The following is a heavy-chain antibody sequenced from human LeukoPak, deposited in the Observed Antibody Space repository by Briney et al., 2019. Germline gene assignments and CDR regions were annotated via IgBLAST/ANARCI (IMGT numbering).Heavy chain of an antibody. CDR1: GGSISSSSYY. D-gene: IGHD3-22*01. CDR2: IYYSGNT. J-gene: IGHJ6*03. CDR3: ARDRFDDSSGYYYHYSYYMDV. Sequence: SETLSLTCTVSGGSISSSSYYWGWIRQPPGKGLEWIGRIYYSGNTDYNPSLKSRVTISVETSKNQFSLKVSSVTAADTAIYYCARDRFDDSSGYYYHYSYYMDVWGKGTTVTVSS. V-gene: IGHV4-39*07.